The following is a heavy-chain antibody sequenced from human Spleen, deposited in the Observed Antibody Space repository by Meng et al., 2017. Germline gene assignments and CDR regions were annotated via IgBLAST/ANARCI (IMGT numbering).Heavy chain of an antibody. V-gene: IGHV1-46*01. CDR3: ARVVRDYDSSGYSFDAFDI. CDR1: GYTFSSYY. Sequence: ASVKVSCKASGYTFSSYYMHWVRQAPGQGLEWMGIINPSGGSTTYAQKFQGRVTMTRDTSTSTVHMELSSLRSEDTAVYYCARVVRDYDSSGYSFDAFDIWGQGTMVTVS. CDR2: INPSGGST. J-gene: IGHJ3*02. D-gene: IGHD3-22*01.